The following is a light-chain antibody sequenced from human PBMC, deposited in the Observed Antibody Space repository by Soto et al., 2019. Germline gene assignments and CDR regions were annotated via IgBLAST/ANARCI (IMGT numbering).Light chain of an antibody. CDR2: VGTGGIVG. J-gene: IGLJ1*01. Sequence: QLVLTQPLSASASLGASVTLTCTLSSGYSNYKVDWYQQRPGKGPRFVMRVGTGGIVGSKGDGIPDRFSVLGSGLNRYLTIKNIQEEDESDFHCGADHGTGSTFVYVFGTGTKVTVL. V-gene: IGLV9-49*01. CDR1: SGYSNYK. CDR3: GADHGTGSTFVYV.